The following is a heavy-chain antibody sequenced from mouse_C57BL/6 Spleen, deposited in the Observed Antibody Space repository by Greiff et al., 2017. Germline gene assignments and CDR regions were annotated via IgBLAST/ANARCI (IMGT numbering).Heavy chain of an antibody. D-gene: IGHD2-1*01. J-gene: IGHJ4*01. CDR3: ARHELYWAMDY. Sequence: EVQLVESGGDLVKPGGSLKLSCAASGFTFSSYGMSWVRQTPDKRLEWVATISSGGSYTYYPDSVKGRFTISRDTAKNTLYLLMSSLKSEDTAMYYCARHELYWAMDYWGQGTSVTVSS. CDR1: GFTFSSYG. V-gene: IGHV5-6*01. CDR2: ISSGGSYT.